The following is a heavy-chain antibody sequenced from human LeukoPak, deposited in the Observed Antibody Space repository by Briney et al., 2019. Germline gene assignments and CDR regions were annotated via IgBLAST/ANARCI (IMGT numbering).Heavy chain of an antibody. J-gene: IGHJ5*02. CDR3: ARWAKGIAAAGYNWFDP. CDR1: GGSISSGGYY. V-gene: IGHV4-31*03. CDR2: IYYSGST. D-gene: IGHD6-13*01. Sequence: ASQPLSLTCTVSGGSISSGGYYWSWIRQHPGKGLEWIGYIYYSGSTYYKPPLKNRVTISLDTSKNQFSLKLSSVTAADTAVYYCARWAKGIAAAGYNWFDPWGQGTLVTVSS.